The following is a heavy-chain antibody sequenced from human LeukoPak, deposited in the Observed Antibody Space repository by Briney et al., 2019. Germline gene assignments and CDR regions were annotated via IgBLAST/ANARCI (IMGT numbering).Heavy chain of an antibody. CDR1: GFTFSSYG. V-gene: IGHV3-33*06. CDR3: AKEVPPRGSYPY. CDR2: IWYDGSNK. J-gene: IGHJ4*02. D-gene: IGHD1-26*01. Sequence: PGRSLRLSCAASGFTFSSYGMHWVRQAPGKGLEWVAVIWYDGSNKYYADSVKGRFTISRDNSKNTLYLQMNSLRAEDTAVYYCAKEVPPRGSYPYWGQGTLVTVSS.